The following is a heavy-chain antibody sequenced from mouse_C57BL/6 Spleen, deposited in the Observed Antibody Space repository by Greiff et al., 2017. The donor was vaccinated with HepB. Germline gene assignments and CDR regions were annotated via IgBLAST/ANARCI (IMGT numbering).Heavy chain of an antibody. Sequence: VHLVESGAELARPGASVKLSCKASGYTFTSYGISWVKQRTGQGLEWIGEIYPRSGNTYYNEKFKGKATLTADKSSSTAYMELRSLTSEDSAVYFCARPGGYSAMDYWGQGTSVTVSS. CDR3: ARPGGYSAMDY. CDR2: IYPRSGNT. CDR1: GYTFTSYG. V-gene: IGHV1-81*01. J-gene: IGHJ4*01. D-gene: IGHD4-1*01.